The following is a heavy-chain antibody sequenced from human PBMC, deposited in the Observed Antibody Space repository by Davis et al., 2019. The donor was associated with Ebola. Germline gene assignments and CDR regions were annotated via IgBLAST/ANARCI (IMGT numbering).Heavy chain of an antibody. CDR2: IFNNGNA. CDR3: ARDGVTMTPFDY. Sequence: MPSETLSLTCTVSGASVNTYYWSWVRRPPGRRLEWIGYIFNNGNADYNPSLKSRVTISVDTSKNQFSLKLSSVTAADTAVYYCARDGVTMTPFDYWGQGTLVTVSS. V-gene: IGHV4-4*09. CDR1: GASVNTYY. J-gene: IGHJ4*02. D-gene: IGHD3-22*01.